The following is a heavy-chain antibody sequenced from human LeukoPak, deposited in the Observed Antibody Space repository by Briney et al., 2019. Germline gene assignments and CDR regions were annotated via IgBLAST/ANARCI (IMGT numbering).Heavy chain of an antibody. CDR1: SGSISSGDSY. CDR3: ARVERADFWSAIGYYFDY. CDR2: IYYSGNT. V-gene: IGHV4-30-4*01. Sequence: SETLSLTCTVSSGSISSGDSYWSWVRQPPGKGLEWIANIYYSGNTYYKPSLKSRVTISVDTSKNQFSLKLSSVTAADTAIYYCARVERADFWSAIGYYFDYWGQGTLVTVSS. D-gene: IGHD3-3*01. J-gene: IGHJ4*02.